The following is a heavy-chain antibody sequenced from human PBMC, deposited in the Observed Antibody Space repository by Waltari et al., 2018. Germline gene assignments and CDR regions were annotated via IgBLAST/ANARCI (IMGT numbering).Heavy chain of an antibody. CDR1: GYSISSGYY. J-gene: IGHJ5*02. D-gene: IGHD4-17*01. CDR2: IYHSGST. Sequence: QVQLQESGPGLVKPSETLSLTCAVSGYSISSGYYWGWIRQPPGKGLEWIGSIYHSGSTDYNPSLKSRVTISVDTSKNQFSLKLSSVTAADTAVYYCARDDYGDYAAWFDPWGQGTLVTVSS. CDR3: ARDDYGDYAAWFDP. V-gene: IGHV4-38-2*02.